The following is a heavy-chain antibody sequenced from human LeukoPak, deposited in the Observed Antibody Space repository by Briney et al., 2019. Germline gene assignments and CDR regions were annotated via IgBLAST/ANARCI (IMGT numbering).Heavy chain of an antibody. J-gene: IGHJ4*02. CDR3: AKAHSGYDCESFFDY. V-gene: IGHV3-9*01. D-gene: IGHD5-12*01. CDR1: GFTFDDYA. CDR2: ISWNSGSI. Sequence: GGSLRLSCAASGFTFDDYAMHWVRQAPGKGLEWVSGISWNSGSIGYADSVKGRFTISRDNAKNSLYLQMNSLRAEDTALYYCAKAHSGYDCESFFDYWGQGTLVTVSS.